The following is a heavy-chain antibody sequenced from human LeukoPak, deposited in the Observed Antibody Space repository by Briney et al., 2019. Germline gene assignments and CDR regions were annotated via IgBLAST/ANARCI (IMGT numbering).Heavy chain of an antibody. V-gene: IGHV3-69-1*01. CDR3: AREWKDSSGWPRFDY. CDR1: GFTFSNAW. D-gene: IGHD6-19*01. CDR2: ISSSSYI. Sequence: GSLRLSCAASGFTFSNAWMSWVRQAPGKGLEWVSSISSSSYIYYADSVKGRFTISRDNAKNSLYLQMNSLRAEDTAVYYCAREWKDSSGWPRFDYWGQGTLVTVSS. J-gene: IGHJ4*02.